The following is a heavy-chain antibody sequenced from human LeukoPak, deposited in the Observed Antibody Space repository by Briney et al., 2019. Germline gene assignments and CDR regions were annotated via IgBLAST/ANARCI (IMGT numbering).Heavy chain of an antibody. Sequence: GGSLRLSCAASGFTFSSYAMNWVRQAPGKGLEWVAVIANDESYKHYADSLKGRFTISRDNAKNTLYLQMNSLRAEDTAVYYCANFDYWGQGTLVTVSS. CDR1: GFTFSSYA. CDR3: ANFDY. J-gene: IGHJ4*02. CDR2: IANDESYK. V-gene: IGHV3-30*04.